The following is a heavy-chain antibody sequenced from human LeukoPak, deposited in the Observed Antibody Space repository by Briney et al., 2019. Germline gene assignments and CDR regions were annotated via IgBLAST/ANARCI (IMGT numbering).Heavy chain of an antibody. CDR3: ARVSVLRFLEWLHYYMDV. J-gene: IGHJ6*03. V-gene: IGHV1-8*03. Sequence: ASVKVSCKASGYTFTSYDINWVRQATGQGLEWMGWMNPNSGNTGYAQKFQGRVTITRNTSISTAYMELSGLRSEDTAVYYCARVSVLRFLEWLHYYMDVWGKGTTVTVSS. CDR2: MNPNSGNT. CDR1: GYTFTSYD. D-gene: IGHD3-3*01.